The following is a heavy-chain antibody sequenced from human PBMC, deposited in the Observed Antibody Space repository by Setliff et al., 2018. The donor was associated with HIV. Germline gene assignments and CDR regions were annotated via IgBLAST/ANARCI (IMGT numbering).Heavy chain of an antibody. J-gene: IGHJ4*02. V-gene: IGHV4-4*08. Sequence: SETLSLTCTVSGGSISNYYWSWIRQPPGKGLEWIGYIYTSGSTYYNPSLKSRVTISVDTSKNQFSLKLSSVTAADTAVYYCARGGLLRYFDWAYWGQGTLVTVSS. CDR3: ARGGLLRYFDWAY. D-gene: IGHD3-9*01. CDR1: GGSISNYY. CDR2: IYTSGST.